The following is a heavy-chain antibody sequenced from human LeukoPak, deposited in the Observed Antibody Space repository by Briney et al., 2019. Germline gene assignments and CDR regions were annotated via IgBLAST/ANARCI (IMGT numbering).Heavy chain of an antibody. J-gene: IGHJ4*02. CDR2: IRSKAYGGTT. CDR3: TRNREYYDFWSGYYR. Sequence: PGRSLRLSCTASGFTFGDYAMSWVRQAPGKGLEWVGFIRSKAYGGTTEYAASVKGRFTISRDDSKSIAYLQMNSLKTEDTAVYYCTRNREYYDFWSGYYRWGQGTLVTVSS. D-gene: IGHD3-3*01. CDR1: GFTFGDYA. V-gene: IGHV3-49*04.